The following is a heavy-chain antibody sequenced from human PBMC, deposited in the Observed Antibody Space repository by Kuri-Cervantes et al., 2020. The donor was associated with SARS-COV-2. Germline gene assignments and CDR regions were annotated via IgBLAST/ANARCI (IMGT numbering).Heavy chain of an antibody. CDR1: GFTFSSYS. J-gene: IGHJ6*02. Sequence: GESLKISCAASGFTFSSYSMNWVRQAPGKGLEWVSYISSSSSTIYYADSVKGRFTISRDNAKNSLYLQMNSLRHEDTAVYYCATMGATTSNYYYGLDVWGHGTTVTVSS. V-gene: IGHV3-48*02. CDR2: ISSSSSTI. CDR3: ATMGATTSNYYYGLDV. D-gene: IGHD1-26*01.